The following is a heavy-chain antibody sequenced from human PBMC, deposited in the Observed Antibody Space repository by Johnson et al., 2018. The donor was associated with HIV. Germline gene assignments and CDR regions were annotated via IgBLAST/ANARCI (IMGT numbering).Heavy chain of an antibody. V-gene: IGHV3-66*01. D-gene: IGHD3-10*01. CDR3: ARTNAGSYYHPGAFDI. CDR1: GSTVSSNY. J-gene: IGHJ3*02. CDR2: IYSGGTT. Sequence: AQLVESGGDLVQPGGSLRLSCAASGSTVSSNYMSWVRQAPGKGLEWVSVIYSGGTTYYADPVKGRITISRDNSKNTLYLQMNSLRAEDTAVYYCARTNAGSYYHPGAFDIWGQGTMVTVSS.